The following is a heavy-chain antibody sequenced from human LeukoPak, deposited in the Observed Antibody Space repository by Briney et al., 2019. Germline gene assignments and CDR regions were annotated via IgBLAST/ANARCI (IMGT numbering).Heavy chain of an antibody. CDR1: GGSISSYY. CDR3: ARQYCSSTSCYQFDL. V-gene: IGHV4-59*01. J-gene: IGHJ2*01. CDR2: IYYSGST. D-gene: IGHD2-2*01. Sequence: PSETQSLTCTVSGGSISSYYWSWIRQPPGKGLEWIGYIYYSGSTNYNPSLKSRVTISVDTSKNQFSLKLSSVTAADTAVYYCARQYCSSTSCYQFDLWGRGTLVTVSS.